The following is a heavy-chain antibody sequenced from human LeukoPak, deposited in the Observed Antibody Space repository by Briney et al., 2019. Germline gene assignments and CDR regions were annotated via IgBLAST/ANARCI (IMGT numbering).Heavy chain of an antibody. CDR1: GGSISSVGYS. D-gene: IGHD3-10*01. V-gene: IGHV4-30-2*01. CDR3: GGSIPGQGLSSTY. Sequence: SQTLSLTCAVSGGSISSVGYSWSWIRQPPGKALEWIGYIYHSGGTFYNPSLESRVTMSLDTTKNHFFLQLNSVTAADTAVYYCGGSIPGQGLSSTYWGQGTLVTVSS. CDR2: IYHSGGT. J-gene: IGHJ4*02.